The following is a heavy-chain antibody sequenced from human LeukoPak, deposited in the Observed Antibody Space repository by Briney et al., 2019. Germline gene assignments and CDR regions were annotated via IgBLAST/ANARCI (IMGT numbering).Heavy chain of an antibody. Sequence: GGSLRLSCSASGFSFSYYFMTWARQPPGKGLEWVSVISNDGDEIHYTDSVKGRFTISRDNSKNTLSLQMNSLGVDDTAVYHCAKDSVRGNSGYGNDGFDIWGQGTMVTVSS. CDR1: GFSFSYYF. J-gene: IGHJ3*02. V-gene: IGHV3-23*01. D-gene: IGHD5-12*01. CDR2: ISNDGDEI. CDR3: AKDSVRGNSGYGNDGFDI.